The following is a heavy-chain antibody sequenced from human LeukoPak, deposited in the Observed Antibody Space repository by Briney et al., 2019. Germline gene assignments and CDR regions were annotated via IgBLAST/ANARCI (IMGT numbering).Heavy chain of an antibody. CDR3: AVRGSAWGGPFNY. V-gene: IGHV3-23*01. J-gene: IGHJ4*02. Sequence: GGFLRLSCAASGFTFSSYAMGWVRQTPEKGLEWVSAIRDAGSAYYADSVKGRFTISRDNSKNTLYLQMDSLRGEDTAVYYCAVRGSAWGGPFNYWGRGTLVTVSS. D-gene: IGHD6-19*01. CDR2: IRDAGSA. CDR1: GFTFSSYA.